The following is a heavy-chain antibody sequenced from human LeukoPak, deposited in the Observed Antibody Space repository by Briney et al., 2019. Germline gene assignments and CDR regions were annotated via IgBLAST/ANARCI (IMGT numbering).Heavy chain of an antibody. CDR1: GFTFSSYS. CDR3: ARARADCTNGVCHINY. Sequence: GGSLRLSCAASGFTFSSYSMNWVRQAPGKGLEGVSSISSSSNYIYYADSVKGRFTISRDNAKNSLYLQMNSLRAEDTAVYYCARARADCTNGVCHINYWGQGTLVTVSS. CDR2: ISSSSNYI. V-gene: IGHV3-21*01. J-gene: IGHJ4*02. D-gene: IGHD2-8*01.